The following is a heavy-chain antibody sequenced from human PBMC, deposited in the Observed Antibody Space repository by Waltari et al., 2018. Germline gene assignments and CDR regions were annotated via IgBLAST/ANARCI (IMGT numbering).Heavy chain of an antibody. V-gene: IGHV4-34*02. CDR2: ISRSGTT. Sequence: QVRLQQWGAGRLRPSETLSLTCAVFGESSITTSRTWVRQPPGKGLEWIGEISRSGTTNYNPSLGSRVTISMETSSNQFSLKLTSVTVADTAVYYCATQRLGDNIGDHYYGMDVWGRGTTVTVSS. J-gene: IGHJ6*02. CDR3: ATQRLGDNIGDHYYGMDV. CDR1: GESSITTS. D-gene: IGHD6-25*01.